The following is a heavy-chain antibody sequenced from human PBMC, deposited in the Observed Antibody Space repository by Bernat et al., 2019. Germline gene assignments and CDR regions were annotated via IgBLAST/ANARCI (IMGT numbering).Heavy chain of an antibody. V-gene: IGHV3-30-3*01. CDR2: ISYDGSNK. CDR3: ARDGERWLQFSSAYDI. J-gene: IGHJ3*02. Sequence: QVHLVESGGVVVHPGRSLRLSFAASGFTFSSFAMHWVRQAPGKGLEWVAVISYDGSNKYYADSVKGRFTISRDNSKNTLYLQMNSLRAEDTAVYYCARDGERWLQFSSAYDIWGKGTMVTVAS. D-gene: IGHD5-24*01. CDR1: GFTFSSFA.